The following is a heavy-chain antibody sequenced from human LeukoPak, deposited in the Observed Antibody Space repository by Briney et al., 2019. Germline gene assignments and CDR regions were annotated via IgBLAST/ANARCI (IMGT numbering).Heavy chain of an antibody. J-gene: IGHJ4*02. V-gene: IGHV1-18*01. Sequence: GASVNVSCKASGYTFTSYGISWVRQAPGQGLEWMGWISAYNGSTNYAQKLQGRVTMTTDTSTSTAYMELRSLRSDDTAVYYCARVNYYDSSGYYYAHLDYWGQGTLVTVSS. CDR3: ARVNYYDSSGYYYAHLDY. CDR2: ISAYNGST. D-gene: IGHD3-22*01. CDR1: GYTFTSYG.